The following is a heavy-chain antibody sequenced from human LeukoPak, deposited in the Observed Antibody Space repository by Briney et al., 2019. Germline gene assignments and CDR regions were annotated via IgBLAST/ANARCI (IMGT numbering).Heavy chain of an antibody. CDR2: TYYSGSS. Sequence: SETLSLTCTVSGGSISSYYWSWIRQPPGKGLEWIGYTYYSGSSNYNPSLKSRVTMSVDTSKNQFSLKLSSVTAADTAVYYCARAVQLERPPPLIDYYYMDVWGKGTTVTVSS. V-gene: IGHV4-59*01. J-gene: IGHJ6*03. CDR1: GGSISSYY. D-gene: IGHD1-1*01. CDR3: ARAVQLERPPPLIDYYYMDV.